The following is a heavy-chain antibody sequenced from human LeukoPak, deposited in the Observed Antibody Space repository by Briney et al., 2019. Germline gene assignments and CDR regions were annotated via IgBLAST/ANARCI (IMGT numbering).Heavy chain of an antibody. CDR1: GGSISSNSYY. CDR2: IYYSGST. D-gene: IGHD1-26*01. CDR3: ARGPVGGATYYDGDAFDI. Sequence: KPSETLSLTCTVSGGSISSNSYYWGWIRQPPGKGLEWIGYIYYSGSTNYNPSLKGRVTISVDTSKNQFSLKLSSVTAVDTAVYYCARGPVGGATYYDGDAFDIWGQGTMVTVSS. J-gene: IGHJ3*02. V-gene: IGHV4-61*05.